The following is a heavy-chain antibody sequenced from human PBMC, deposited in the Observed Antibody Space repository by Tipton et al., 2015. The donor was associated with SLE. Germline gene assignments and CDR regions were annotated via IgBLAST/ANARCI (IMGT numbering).Heavy chain of an antibody. CDR2: IYHSGST. CDR1: GDSISNSNYY. J-gene: IGHJ4*02. V-gene: IGHV4-39*01. D-gene: IGHD6-13*01. Sequence: GLVKPSETLSLTCTVSGDSISNSNYYWGWIRQPPGKGLEWIGSIYHSGSTYYNPSLKSRVTISVETSKNQFSLKLRSVTAADTAVYYCARSTTMQQLVLWGQGTLVSVSS. CDR3: ARSTTMQQLVL.